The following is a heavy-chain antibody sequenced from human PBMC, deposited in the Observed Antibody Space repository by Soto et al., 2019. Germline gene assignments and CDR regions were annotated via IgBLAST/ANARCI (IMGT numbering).Heavy chain of an antibody. Sequence: SVTLSLTWTVSGGSISSYYRSWIRQRAGKGLEWIGRIYTSGSTNYNPSLKSRVTMSVDTSKNQFSLKLSSVTVADTAVYYFASGGYCESSAGMGVWRQGTT. CDR3: ASGGYCESSAGMGV. D-gene: IGHD3-22*01. CDR1: GGSISSYY. V-gene: IGHV4-4*07. J-gene: IGHJ6*02. CDR2: IYTSGST.